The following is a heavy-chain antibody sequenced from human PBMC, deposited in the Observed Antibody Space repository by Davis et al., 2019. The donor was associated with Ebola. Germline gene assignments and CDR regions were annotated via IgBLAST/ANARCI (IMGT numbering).Heavy chain of an antibody. V-gene: IGHV1-18*04. Sequence: AASVKVSCKTSGYTFTNYGITWVRQAPGQGLEWMGWINPHNGNTNYAQSVQGRVTMTTDTSTTTAYMEVGSLRSDDTAVYYCARAQFPTTSDHWGQGTLATVSS. D-gene: IGHD1-1*01. CDR3: ARAQFPTTSDH. CDR2: INPHNGNT. J-gene: IGHJ4*02. CDR1: GYTFTNYG.